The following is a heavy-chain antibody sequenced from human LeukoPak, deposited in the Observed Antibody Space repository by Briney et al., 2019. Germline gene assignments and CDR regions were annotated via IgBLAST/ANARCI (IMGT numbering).Heavy chain of an antibody. V-gene: IGHV3-48*01. CDR1: GFTFSSSV. J-gene: IGHJ3*02. CDR2: IRDGSTT. CDR3: VRGRDYAFDI. Sequence: GGSLRLSCAASGFTFSSSVMNWVRRAPGERLEWISYIRDGSTTYYADSVKGRFTISRDNAKNSLYLEMNSLRAEDTAVYYCVRGRDYAFDIWGQGTLVTVSS.